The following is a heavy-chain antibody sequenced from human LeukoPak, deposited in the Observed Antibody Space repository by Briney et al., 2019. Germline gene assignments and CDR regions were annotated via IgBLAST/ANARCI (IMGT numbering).Heavy chain of an antibody. CDR1: GFTFSSYG. CDR2: IWYDGSNK. V-gene: IGHV3-33*01. D-gene: IGHD3-22*01. Sequence: PGRSLRLSCAASGFTFSSYGMHWVRQAPGKGLEWVAVIWYDGSNKYYADSVKGRFTISRDNSKSTLYLQMNSLRAEDTAVYYCARGSDSSLDYWGQGTLVTVSS. CDR3: ARGSDSSLDY. J-gene: IGHJ4*02.